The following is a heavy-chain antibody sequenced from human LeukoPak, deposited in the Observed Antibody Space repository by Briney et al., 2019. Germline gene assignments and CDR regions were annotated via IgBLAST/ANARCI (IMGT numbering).Heavy chain of an antibody. J-gene: IGHJ4*02. V-gene: IGHV3-48*03. D-gene: IGHD6-13*01. CDR3: ARGGIYSQGFDY. CDR2: ITASSTTI. CDR1: GFSFSNYE. Sequence: GSLRLSCAASGFSFSNYEMNWVRQAPGKGLEWISYITASSTTIYYADSVKGRFTISRDNAKNSLYLQMNSLRAEDTAVYYCARGGIYSQGFDYWGQGSLVTVSS.